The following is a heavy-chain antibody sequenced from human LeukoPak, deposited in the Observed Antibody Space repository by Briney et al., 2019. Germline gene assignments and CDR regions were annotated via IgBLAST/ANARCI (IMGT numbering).Heavy chain of an antibody. CDR1: GFTLRAYT. V-gene: IGHV3-30*09. D-gene: IGHD6-19*01. CDR3: ARTGGYRSGRYEDF. Sequence: PGRSLRLSCSASGFTLRAYTVHWVRQAPGKGLEWVAVISYDGNNRYYADSVKGRFAISRDSSKNTVHLQMSSLRTEDTAVYYCARTGGYRSGRYEDFWGQGTLVTVSS. J-gene: IGHJ4*02. CDR2: ISYDGNNR.